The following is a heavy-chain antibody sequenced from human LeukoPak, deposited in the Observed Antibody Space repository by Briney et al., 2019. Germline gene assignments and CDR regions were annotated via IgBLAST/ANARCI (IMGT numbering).Heavy chain of an antibody. D-gene: IGHD3-22*01. CDR2: ISGSGGST. Sequence: GGSLRLSCAASGFTFSSYAMSWVRQAPGKGLEWVSAISGSGGSTYYADSVKGRFTISRGNSKNTLYLQMNSLRAEDTAVYYCAKTYYYDSSGYYYWGQGTLVTVSS. J-gene: IGHJ4*02. CDR3: AKTYYYDSSGYYY. CDR1: GFTFSSYA. V-gene: IGHV3-23*01.